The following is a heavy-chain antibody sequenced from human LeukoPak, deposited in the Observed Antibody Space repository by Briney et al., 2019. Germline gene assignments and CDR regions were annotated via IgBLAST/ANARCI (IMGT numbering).Heavy chain of an antibody. Sequence: SETLSLTCTVSGGSISSYYWSWIRQPAGKGLEWIGRIYTSGSTNYNPSLKSRVTMSVDTSKNQFSLKLSSVTAADTAVYYCARVTIPNSDYFYMDVWGKGTTVTVSS. J-gene: IGHJ6*03. CDR3: ARVTIPNSDYFYMDV. CDR1: GGSISSYY. D-gene: IGHD2-21*01. CDR2: IYTSGST. V-gene: IGHV4-4*07.